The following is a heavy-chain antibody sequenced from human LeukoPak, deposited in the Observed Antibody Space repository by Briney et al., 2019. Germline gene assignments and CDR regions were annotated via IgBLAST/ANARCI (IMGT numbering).Heavy chain of an antibody. CDR1: GGSISSYY. Sequence: SDTLSLTCTVSGGSISSYYWSWLRQPPGKGLEWIGYIYYSGSTNYNPSLKSRVTISVDTSKNQFSLKLSSVTAADTAVYYCARDKRYYGMDVWGQGTTVTVSS. CDR2: IYYSGST. J-gene: IGHJ6*02. CDR3: ARDKRYYGMDV. V-gene: IGHV4-59*01.